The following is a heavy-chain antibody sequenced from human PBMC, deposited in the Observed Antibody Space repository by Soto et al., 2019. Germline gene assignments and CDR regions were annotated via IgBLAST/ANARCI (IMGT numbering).Heavy chain of an antibody. J-gene: IGHJ6*02. CDR2: ISSNGGST. CDR1: GFTFSSYA. D-gene: IGHD4-4*01. V-gene: IGHV3-64D*06. Sequence: EVQLVESGGGLVQPGGSLRLSCSASGFTFSSYAMHWVRQAPGKGLEYVSAISSNGGSTYYADSVKGRFTISRDNSKNTLYLQMSSLRAEDTAVYYCVSPSEATVKNPPVEWYYYYGMDVWGQGTTVTVSS. CDR3: VSPSEATVKNPPVEWYYYYGMDV.